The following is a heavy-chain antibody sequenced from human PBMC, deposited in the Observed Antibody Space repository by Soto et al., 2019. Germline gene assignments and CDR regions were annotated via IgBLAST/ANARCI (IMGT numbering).Heavy chain of an antibody. D-gene: IGHD3-22*01. CDR3: AKEGLYYYDSSGYYYDYYFDY. J-gene: IGHJ4*02. V-gene: IGHV3-23*01. CDR1: GFTFSSYA. Sequence: GGSLRLSCAASGFTFSSYAMSWVRQAPGKGLEWVSAISGSGGSTYYADSVKGRFTISRDNSKNTLYLQMNSLRAEDTAVYYCAKEGLYYYDSSGYYYDYYFDYWGQGTLVTVSS. CDR2: ISGSGGST.